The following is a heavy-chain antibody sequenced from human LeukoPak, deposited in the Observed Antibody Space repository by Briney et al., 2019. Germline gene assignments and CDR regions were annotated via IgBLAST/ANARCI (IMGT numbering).Heavy chain of an antibody. Sequence: ASVQFSCKASGYDFVGYYLHWVRPAPGQGGEWMAWIDPYTGNTHYTQKFQGRITVTRDTSLSTTYMELNWLTSDDTALYYCAREYSASEHWGQGTLVTVSS. J-gene: IGHJ1*01. CDR3: AREYSASEH. V-gene: IGHV1-2*02. CDR1: GYDFVGYY. CDR2: IDPYTGNT. D-gene: IGHD5-12*01.